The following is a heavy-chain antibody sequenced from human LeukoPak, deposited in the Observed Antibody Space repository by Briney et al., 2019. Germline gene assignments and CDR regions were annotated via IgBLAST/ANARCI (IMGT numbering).Heavy chain of an antibody. CDR2: ISSSSSTI. Sequence: TGGSLRLSCAASGFTFSSYSMNWVRQAPGKGLEWVSYISSSSSTIYYADSVKGRFTISRDNAKNSLYLQMNSLRAEDTAVYYCARFTGAVAGTSDYWGQGTPVTVSS. J-gene: IGHJ4*02. V-gene: IGHV3-48*04. D-gene: IGHD6-19*01. CDR1: GFTFSSYS. CDR3: ARFTGAVAGTSDY.